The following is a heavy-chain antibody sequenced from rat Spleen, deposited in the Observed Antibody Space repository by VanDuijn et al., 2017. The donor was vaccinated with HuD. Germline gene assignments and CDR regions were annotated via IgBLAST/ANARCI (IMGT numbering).Heavy chain of an antibody. CDR3: ARHGYSSYGWFAY. CDR2: ISYDGSST. CDR1: GFTFSDYN. Sequence: EVQLVESDGGLVQPGRSLKLSCAASGFTFSDYNMAWVRQAPKKGLEWVATISYDGSSTYYRDSVKGRFTISRDNAKSTLYLQMDSLRSEDTATYYCARHGYSSYGWFAYWGQGTLVTVSS. J-gene: IGHJ3*01. V-gene: IGHV5-7*01. D-gene: IGHD1-2*01.